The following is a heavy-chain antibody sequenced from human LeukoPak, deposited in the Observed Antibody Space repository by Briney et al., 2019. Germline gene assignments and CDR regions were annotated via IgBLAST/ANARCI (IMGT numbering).Heavy chain of an antibody. J-gene: IGHJ4*02. CDR2: IGPKSGAT. CDR3: ARDPPDYGDPLDY. Sequence: ASLKVSCKASGYTFTDYNIHWVRQTPGQGLEWMGWIGPKSGATKYAQKFQGRVTMTRDTSINTAYMELSRLRSDDTAVYYCARDPPDYGDPLDYWGQGTLVAVSS. D-gene: IGHD4-17*01. V-gene: IGHV1-2*02. CDR1: GYTFTDYN.